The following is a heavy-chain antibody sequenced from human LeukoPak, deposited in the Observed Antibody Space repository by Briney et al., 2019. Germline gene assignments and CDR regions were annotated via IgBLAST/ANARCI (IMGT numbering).Heavy chain of an antibody. CDR1: GYTFTGYY. D-gene: IGHD6-19*01. Sequence: GASVKVSCKASGYTFTGYYMHWVRQAPGQGLEWMGWINPNSGGTNYAQKFQGRVTMTRDTSISTAYMELSRLRSDDTAVYYCARGSIAVAGTGNYWGQGTLVTVSS. J-gene: IGHJ4*02. CDR3: ARGSIAVAGTGNY. V-gene: IGHV1-2*02. CDR2: INPNSGGT.